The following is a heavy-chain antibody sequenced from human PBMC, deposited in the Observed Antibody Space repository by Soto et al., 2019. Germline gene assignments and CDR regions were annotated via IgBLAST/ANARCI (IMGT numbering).Heavy chain of an antibody. CDR1: GGSISSYY. CDR2: IYYSGST. CDR3: ASSHTGTPTPFDY. V-gene: IGHV4-59*01. J-gene: IGHJ4*02. Sequence: SETLSLTCSLSGGSISSYYWSWIRQPPGKGLEWIGYIYYSGSTNYNPSLKSRVTISVDTSKNQFSLKLSSVTAADTAVYYCASSHTGTPTPFDYWGQGTLVTVSS. D-gene: IGHD1-1*01.